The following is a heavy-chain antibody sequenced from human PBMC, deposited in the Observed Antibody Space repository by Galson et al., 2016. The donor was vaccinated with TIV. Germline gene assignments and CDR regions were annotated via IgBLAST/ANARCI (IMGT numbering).Heavy chain of an antibody. CDR2: IFPGDSDN. CDR3: ARMQHKWGWEVLH. Sequence: QSGAEVKKPGESLKISCKASGYGFTSYWIGWVRQMPGKGLEWMGLIFPGDSDNTYSPFFQGQVTISVDKSINTAYLQCGSLKASDTAIYYCARMQHKWGWEVLHCGQGTLVAVSS. CDR1: GYGFTSYW. D-gene: IGHD2-15*01. J-gene: IGHJ4*02. V-gene: IGHV5-51*03.